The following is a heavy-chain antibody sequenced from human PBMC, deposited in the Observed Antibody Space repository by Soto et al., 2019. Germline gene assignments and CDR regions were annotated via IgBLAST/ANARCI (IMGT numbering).Heavy chain of an antibody. CDR2: ISGSGGST. CDR3: AKDLMGARITIFGVADY. D-gene: IGHD3-3*01. V-gene: IGHV3-23*01. CDR1: GFTFSSYA. Sequence: GESLKISCAASGFTFSSYAMSWVRQAPGKGLEWVSAISGSGGSTYYADSVKGRFTISRDNSKNTLYLQMNSLRAEDTAVYYCAKDLMGARITIFGVADYWGQGTLVTVSS. J-gene: IGHJ4*02.